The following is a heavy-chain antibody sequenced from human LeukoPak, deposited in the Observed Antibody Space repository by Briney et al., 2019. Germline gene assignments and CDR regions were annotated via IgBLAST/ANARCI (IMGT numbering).Heavy chain of an antibody. Sequence: ASVKVSCKASGGTFSSYAISWVRQAPGQGLEWMGRIIPILGIANYAQKFQGRVTITADKSTSTAYMELSSLRSEDTAVCYCARESDRVWFGELGNWFDPWGQGTLVTVSS. CDR2: IIPILGIA. D-gene: IGHD3-10*01. V-gene: IGHV1-69*04. CDR1: GGTFSSYA. CDR3: ARESDRVWFGELGNWFDP. J-gene: IGHJ5*02.